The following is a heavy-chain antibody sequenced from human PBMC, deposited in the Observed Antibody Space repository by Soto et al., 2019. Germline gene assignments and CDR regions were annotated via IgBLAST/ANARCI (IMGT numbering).Heavy chain of an antibody. D-gene: IGHD3-10*01. V-gene: IGHV3-7*03. CDR3: ARFVRRFGELFPWFDP. J-gene: IGHJ5*02. CDR2: IKQDGSET. Sequence: VQLVESGGGLVQPGGSLRLSCAVSGFSFDTYWMSWVRQAPGKGLEWVANIKQDGSETYCVDSVKRRFTISRDNAKNSLYLQMTSLRVEDTAVYFCARFVRRFGELFPWFDPWGQGTLVTVSS. CDR1: GFSFDTYW.